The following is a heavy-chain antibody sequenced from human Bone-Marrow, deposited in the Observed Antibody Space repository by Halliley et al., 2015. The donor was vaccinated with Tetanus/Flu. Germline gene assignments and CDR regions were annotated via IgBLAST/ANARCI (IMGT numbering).Heavy chain of an antibody. CDR3: VRDNLRWNHVGLYYGFDI. V-gene: IGHV3-74*03. Sequence: SLRLSCEASGFTFRSYWMHWVRQSQGKGLEWVARIDPDGKRTTYAHSVEGRSTVSRDDAKNTVYLQIDSLRVEDTAVYFCVRDNLRWNHVGLYYGFDIWGRGTTVTVSS. J-gene: IGHJ6*02. CDR1: GFTFRSYW. CDR2: IDPDGKRT. D-gene: IGHD1-1*01.